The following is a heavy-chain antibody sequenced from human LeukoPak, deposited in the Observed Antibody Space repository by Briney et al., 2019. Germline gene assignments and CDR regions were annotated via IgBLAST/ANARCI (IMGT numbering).Heavy chain of an antibody. Sequence: SETLSLTCTVSGGSLSSSSHYWGWIRQPPGKGLEWIGSIYNSGSTYYNPSLKSRVTISVDMSKNQFSLKLSSVTAADTAVYYCARIGRDDSSGYGWPSDYWGQGTLVTVSS. D-gene: IGHD3-22*01. J-gene: IGHJ4*02. CDR2: IYNSGST. CDR1: GGSLSSSSHY. V-gene: IGHV4-39*07. CDR3: ARIGRDDSSGYGWPSDY.